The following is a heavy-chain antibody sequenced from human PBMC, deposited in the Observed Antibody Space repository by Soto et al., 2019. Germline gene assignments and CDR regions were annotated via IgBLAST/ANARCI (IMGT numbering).Heavy chain of an antibody. CDR2: IGGGNDDT. J-gene: IGHJ3*01. CDR3: AKDMMNHNPVWYPFDL. V-gene: IGHV3-23*01. D-gene: IGHD2-15*01. CDR1: GFTFSIYD. Sequence: GALRLSCAASGFTFSIYDMRWVRQARGKGLEWVAGIGGGNDDTYYADSVKGRVTISRDTSKSTLSLQMNGLRAEDTAVSYCAKDMMNHNPVWYPFDLWGQGTLVTFS.